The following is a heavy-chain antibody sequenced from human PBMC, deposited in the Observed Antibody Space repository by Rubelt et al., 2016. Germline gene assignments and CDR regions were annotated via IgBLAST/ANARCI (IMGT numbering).Heavy chain of an antibody. J-gene: IGHJ5*02. V-gene: IGHV4-34*01. Sequence: QVQLQQWGAGLLKPSETLSLTCAVYGGSFSGYYWSWIRQPPGKGLGWIGEINHSGSTNYNPSLKSRVTVSVDPPKSQFSLKLSSGTAADTAVYYCARHSHNCSSTSCGLNWFDPWGQGTLVTVSS. CDR2: INHSGST. CDR3: ARHSHNCSSTSCGLNWFDP. D-gene: IGHD2-2*01. CDR1: GGSFSGYY.